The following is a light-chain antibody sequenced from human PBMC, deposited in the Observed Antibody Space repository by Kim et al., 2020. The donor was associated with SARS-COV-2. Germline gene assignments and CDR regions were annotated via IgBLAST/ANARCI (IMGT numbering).Light chain of an antibody. CDR3: NSRDSSGNHLV. CDR2: GKN. V-gene: IGLV3-19*01. CDR1: SLRTYY. J-gene: IGLJ3*02. Sequence: SSELTQEPAVSVALGQTVRITCQGDSLRTYYASWYQQRPGQAPVLVIYGKNNRPSGIPDRFSGSNSGNTASLTITGAQAEDEADYYCNSRDSSGNHLVFGGGTQLTVL.